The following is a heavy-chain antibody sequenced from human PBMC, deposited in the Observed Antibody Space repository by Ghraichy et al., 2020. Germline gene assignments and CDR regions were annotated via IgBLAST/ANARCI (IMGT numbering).Heavy chain of an antibody. CDR3: TRDPSGWGLDV. D-gene: IGHD6-19*01. V-gene: IGHV3-13*01. CDR2: IGKAGDT. Sequence: GGSLRLSCAASGFTFSNDDMHWFRQATGKGLEWVSAIGKAGDTHYLDSVKGRFSISRENAKNSLYIQMNNLRAGDAAVYYCTRDPSGWGLDVWGQGTTVTVSS. CDR1: GFTFSNDD. J-gene: IGHJ6*02.